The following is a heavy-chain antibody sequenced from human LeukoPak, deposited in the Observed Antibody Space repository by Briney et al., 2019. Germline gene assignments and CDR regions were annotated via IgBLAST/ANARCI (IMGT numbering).Heavy chain of an antibody. CDR2: IYHSGST. J-gene: IGHJ5*02. D-gene: IGHD2-15*01. V-gene: IGHV4-4*02. CDR1: GGSISSSNW. Sequence: KPSETLSLTCAVSGGSISSSNWWSWVRQPPGKGLEWIGEIYHSGSTNYNPSLKSRVTISVDTSKNQFSLKLSSVTAADTAVYYCARDPLYCSGGSCYSTWFDPWGQGTLVTVSS. CDR3: ARDPLYCSGGSCYSTWFDP.